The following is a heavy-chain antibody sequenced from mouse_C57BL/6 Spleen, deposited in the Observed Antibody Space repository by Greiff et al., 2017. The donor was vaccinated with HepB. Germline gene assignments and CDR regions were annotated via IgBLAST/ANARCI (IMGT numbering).Heavy chain of an antibody. V-gene: IGHV1-82*01. CDR2: IYPGDGDT. CDR3: ARSESYAPDY. D-gene: IGHD1-1*01. CDR1: GYAFSSSW. Sequence: VQLQQSGPELVKPGASVKISCKASGYAFSSSWMNWVKQRPGKGLEWIGRIYPGDGDTNYNGKFKGKATLTADKSSSTAYMQLSSLTSEDSAVYFCARSESYAPDYWGQGTTLTVSS. J-gene: IGHJ2*01.